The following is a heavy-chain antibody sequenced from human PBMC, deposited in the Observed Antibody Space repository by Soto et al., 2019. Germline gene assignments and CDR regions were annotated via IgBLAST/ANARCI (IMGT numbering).Heavy chain of an antibody. Sequence: GASLKISCEGSGYSFTSYWSGWVRQMPGKGLEWMGIIYPGDSDTRYSPSFQGQVTISADRSISTAYLQWTSLMASGTDMYYCAGRWGSGCDDSSYHYGMDLWHQLTRGTVAS. CDR3: AGRWGSGCDDSSYHYGMDL. V-gene: IGHV5-51*01. J-gene: IGHJ6*02. CDR1: GYSFTSYW. D-gene: IGHD6-19*01. CDR2: IYPGDSDT.